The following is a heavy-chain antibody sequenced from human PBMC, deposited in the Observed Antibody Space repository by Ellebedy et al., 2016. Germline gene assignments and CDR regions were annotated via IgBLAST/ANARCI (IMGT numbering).Heavy chain of an antibody. CDR3: ARDPPGY. CDR2: ISNSSSYI. CDR1: GFTVTTSY. J-gene: IGHJ4*02. V-gene: IGHV3-21*01. Sequence: GESLKISCAASGFTVTTSYVNWVRQAPGKGLEWVSSISNSSSYIYYADSVKGRFTISRDNAKNSLYLQMNSLRAEDTAVYYCARDPPGYWGQGTLVTVSS.